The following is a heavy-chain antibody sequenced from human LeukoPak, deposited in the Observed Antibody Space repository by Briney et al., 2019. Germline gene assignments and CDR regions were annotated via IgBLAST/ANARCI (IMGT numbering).Heavy chain of an antibody. CDR1: GGSISSSSYY. CDR3: ARDRYYYDSTGTRWFDP. D-gene: IGHD3-22*01. V-gene: IGHV4-39*07. J-gene: IGHJ5*02. Sequence: WETLSLTCTVSGGSISSSSYYWGWIRQPPGKGLEWIGSIYYSGSTYYNPSLKSRVTISVDTSKNQFSLKLSSVTAADTAVYYCARDRYYYDSTGTRWFDPWGQGTLVTVSS. CDR2: IYYSGST.